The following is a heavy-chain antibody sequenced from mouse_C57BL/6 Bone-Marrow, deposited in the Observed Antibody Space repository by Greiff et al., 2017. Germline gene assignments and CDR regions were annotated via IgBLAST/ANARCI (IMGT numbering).Heavy chain of an antibody. D-gene: IGHD1-1*01. Sequence: EVKLVESGGGLVKPGGSLKLSCAASGFTFSDYGMHWVRQAPEKGLEWVAYISSGSSTIYYADTVKGRFTISRDNAKNTLFLQMTSLRSEDTAMYYCARSHYGSSLFAYWGQGTLVTVSA. V-gene: IGHV5-17*01. CDR2: ISSGSSTI. CDR3: ARSHYGSSLFAY. CDR1: GFTFSDYG. J-gene: IGHJ3*01.